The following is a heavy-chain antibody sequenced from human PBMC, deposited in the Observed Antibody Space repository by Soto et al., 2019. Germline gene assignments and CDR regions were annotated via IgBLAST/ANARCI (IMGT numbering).Heavy chain of an antibody. J-gene: IGHJ4*02. CDR3: ARGGTSTTYWGDFYN. CDR2: RIPNGTFT. V-gene: IGHV3-74*01. CDR1: GFTFSGYW. Sequence: EVQLVESGGGLVQPGGSLTLSCAGSGFTFSGYWMHWVRQAPGKGPVCVSRRIPNGTFTTNADSVKGRFTISRDNATNTVYLQMDSLRADDTAVYYCARGGTSTTYWGDFYNWGQGTLVTVSS. D-gene: IGHD7-27*01.